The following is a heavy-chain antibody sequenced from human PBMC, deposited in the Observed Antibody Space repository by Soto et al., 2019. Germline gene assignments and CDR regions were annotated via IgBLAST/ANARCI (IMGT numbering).Heavy chain of an antibody. CDR3: ARGSYSSPSYYYYGMDV. Sequence: ASVKVSCKASGGTFSSYAISWVRQAPGQGLEWMGGIIPIFGTANYAQKFQGRVTITADESTSTAHMELSSLRSEDTAVYYCARGSYSSPSYYYYGMDVWGQGTTVTVSS. J-gene: IGHJ6*02. D-gene: IGHD4-4*01. CDR2: IIPIFGTA. CDR1: GGTFSSYA. V-gene: IGHV1-69*13.